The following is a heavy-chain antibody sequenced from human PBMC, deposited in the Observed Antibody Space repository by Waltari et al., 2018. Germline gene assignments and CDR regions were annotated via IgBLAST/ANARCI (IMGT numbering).Heavy chain of an antibody. Sequence: QVQLQESGPGLVTPSETLSLTCTVPGGSISSYYWSWIRQPPGKGLEWIGYIYYSGSTNYNPSLKSRVTISVDTSKNQFSLKLSSVTAADTAVYYCARDQLEQLALGGFDYWGQGTLVTVSS. V-gene: IGHV4-59*01. CDR1: GGSISSYY. CDR3: ARDQLEQLALGGFDY. J-gene: IGHJ4*02. D-gene: IGHD6-6*01. CDR2: IYYSGST.